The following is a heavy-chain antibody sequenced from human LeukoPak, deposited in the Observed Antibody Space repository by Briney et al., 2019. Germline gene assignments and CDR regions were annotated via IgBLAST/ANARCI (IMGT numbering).Heavy chain of an antibody. D-gene: IGHD3-22*01. V-gene: IGHV1-46*01. CDR1: GYTFTSYY. J-gene: IGHJ4*02. Sequence: GASVKVSCKASGYTFTSYYMHWVRQAPGQGLEWMGIINPSGGSTSYAQKFQGRVIMTRDTSTSTVYMELSSLRSEDTAVYYCAEDYYDSSGYSSGLNYWGQGTLVTVSS. CDR3: AEDYYDSSGYSSGLNY. CDR2: INPSGGST.